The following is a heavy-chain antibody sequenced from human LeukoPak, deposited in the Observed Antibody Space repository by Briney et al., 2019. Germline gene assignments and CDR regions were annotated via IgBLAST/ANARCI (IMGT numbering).Heavy chain of an antibody. CDR2: IWYDGSNK. Sequence: QPGRSLRLSCAASGFLFSSYGMHWVRQAPGKGLEWVALIWYDGSNKYYADSVKGRFTISRDNAKNSLYLQMNNLRAEDTAVYYCARDRHMRGTIPEGAFEIWGQGTMVIVSS. D-gene: IGHD1-14*01. J-gene: IGHJ3*02. V-gene: IGHV3-33*01. CDR3: ARDRHMRGTIPEGAFEI. CDR1: GFLFSSYG.